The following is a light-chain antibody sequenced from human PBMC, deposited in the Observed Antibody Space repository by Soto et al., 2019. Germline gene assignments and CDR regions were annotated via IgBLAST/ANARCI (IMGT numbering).Light chain of an antibody. Sequence: DIQMTQSPSSLSASVGDRVTITCQASQDISNYLNWYQQKPGKAPKLLILVASNVETGVPSRFSGSGSWTDFTFTIHSLQPEDAATYYCQQYEDLPLTFGGGTKVGIK. V-gene: IGKV1-33*01. J-gene: IGKJ4*01. CDR1: QDISNY. CDR3: QQYEDLPLT. CDR2: VAS.